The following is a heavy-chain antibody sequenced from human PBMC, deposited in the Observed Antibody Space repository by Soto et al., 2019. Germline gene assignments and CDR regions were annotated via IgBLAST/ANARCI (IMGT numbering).Heavy chain of an antibody. CDR1: GGSISSGGYS. Sequence: SETLSLTCAVSGGSISSGGYSWTWIRQPPGKGLEWIGYMYHSGSTYYNPSLKSRVTISVDRSKNQLSLKLSSLTAEDTAVYYCARDSFDCTTPGCMRTGNWFDPWGQGTLVTVSS. CDR2: MYHSGST. D-gene: IGHD2-8*01. CDR3: ARDSFDCTTPGCMRTGNWFDP. V-gene: IGHV4-30-2*01. J-gene: IGHJ5*02.